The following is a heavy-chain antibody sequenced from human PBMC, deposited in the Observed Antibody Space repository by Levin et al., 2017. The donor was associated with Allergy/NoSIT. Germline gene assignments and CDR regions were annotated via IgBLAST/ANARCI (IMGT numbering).Heavy chain of an antibody. CDR1: GNTLTELS. V-gene: IGHV1-24*01. CDR3: AAVQGTTGTGRPHLDY. D-gene: IGHD4-17*01. J-gene: IGHJ4*02. CDR2: FDPEEGET. Sequence: ASVKVSCRGSGNTLTELSMHWVRQATGKGLEWMGGFDPEEGETTYAPKFQGRFTMTEDSSTDKAYMALSSLSSDDAAAYFCAAVQGTTGTGRPHLDYWCPGSLDTVSS.